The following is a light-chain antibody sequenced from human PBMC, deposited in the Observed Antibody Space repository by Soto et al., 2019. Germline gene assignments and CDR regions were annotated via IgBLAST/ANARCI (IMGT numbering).Light chain of an antibody. CDR3: QLYGTSPKT. Sequence: EIVLTQSPGTLSLSPGERATLSCRASETVAGSYLAWYQQKPGQAPKLLIHGASTRATGIADRFSGSGSGTDFTLTISRLEPEDFAVYYCQLYGTSPKTFGQATKVDIK. V-gene: IGKV3-20*01. CDR2: GAS. J-gene: IGKJ1*01. CDR1: ETVAGSY.